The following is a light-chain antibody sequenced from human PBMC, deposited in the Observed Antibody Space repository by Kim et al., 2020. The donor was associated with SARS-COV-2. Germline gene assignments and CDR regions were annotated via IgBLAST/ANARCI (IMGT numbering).Light chain of an antibody. CDR1: SSNIGAGYD. CDR2: GDN. J-gene: IGLJ3*02. Sequence: VTISCTGSSSNIGAGYDGHWYQQLPGTAPKLLIYGDNNRPSGVPDRFSGSKSGTSASLAITGLQAEDEADYYCQSYDNSLSGSRVFGGGTQLTVL. CDR3: QSYDNSLSGSRV. V-gene: IGLV1-40*01.